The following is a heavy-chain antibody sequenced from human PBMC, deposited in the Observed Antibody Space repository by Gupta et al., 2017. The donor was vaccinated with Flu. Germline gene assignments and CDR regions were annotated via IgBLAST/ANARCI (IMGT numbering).Heavy chain of an antibody. Sequence: IRQPAGKGLEWIGRIYTSGSTNYNPSLKSRVTMSVDTSKNQFSLKLSSVTAADTAVYYCAVISSGWEYYFDYWGQGTLVTVSS. CDR2: IYTSGST. J-gene: IGHJ4*02. V-gene: IGHV4-4*07. CDR3: AVISSGWEYYFDY. D-gene: IGHD6-19*01.